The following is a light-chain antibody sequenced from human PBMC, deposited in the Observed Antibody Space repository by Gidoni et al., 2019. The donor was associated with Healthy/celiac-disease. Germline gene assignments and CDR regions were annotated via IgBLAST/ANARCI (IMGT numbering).Light chain of an antibody. CDR1: QSVSSY. CDR3: QQRSNWPPT. CDR2: DAS. V-gene: IGKV3-11*01. Sequence: IVLTQSPATLSLSPGERATLSCRASQSVSSYLAWYQQKPGQAPRLLIYDASNRATGIPARFSGSGSGTDFTLTISNLGPEDFAVYYCQQRSNWPPTFGQGTKVEIK. J-gene: IGKJ1*01.